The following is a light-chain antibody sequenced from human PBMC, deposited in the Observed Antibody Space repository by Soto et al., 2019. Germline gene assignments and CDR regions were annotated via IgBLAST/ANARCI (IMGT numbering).Light chain of an antibody. V-gene: IGLV2-14*01. Sequence: QSVLTQPASVSGSPGQSITISCTGTSSDVGAYNYVSWYQQYPGKAPKLMIYGVTNRPSGVSNRFSGSETGNTASLTISGLQAEDEADYYCFSHRGGDSHVFGTGTKLTVL. CDR3: FSHRGGDSHV. CDR2: GVT. J-gene: IGLJ1*01. CDR1: SSDVGAYNY.